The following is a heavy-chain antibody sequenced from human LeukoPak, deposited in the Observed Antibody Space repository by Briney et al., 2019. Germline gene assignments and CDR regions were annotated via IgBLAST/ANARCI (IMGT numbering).Heavy chain of an antibody. V-gene: IGHV5-51*01. CDR2: IYPGDSDT. D-gene: IGHD3-22*01. CDR1: GCGFTSYW. CDR3: ARQPSVYDSSGYYPFDY. J-gene: IGHJ4*02. Sequence: GGSLQISWKGSGCGFTSYWIGWVRQLPGKGLEWMGIIYPGDSDTRYSPSFQGQVTISADKSISTAYLQWSSLKASDTAMYYCARQPSVYDSSGYYPFDYWGQGTLVTVSS.